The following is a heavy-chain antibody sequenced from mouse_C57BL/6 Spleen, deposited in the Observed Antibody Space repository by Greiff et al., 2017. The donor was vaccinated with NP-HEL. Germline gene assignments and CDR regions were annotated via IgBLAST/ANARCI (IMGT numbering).Heavy chain of an antibody. J-gene: IGHJ2*01. CDR3: ARWYYGSSYYFDY. D-gene: IGHD1-1*01. CDR2: IYPSDSET. CDR1: GYTFTSYW. V-gene: IGHV1-61*01. Sequence: VQLQQPGAELVRPGSSVKLSCKASGYTFTSYWMDWVKQRPGQGLEWIGNIYPSDSETPYNQKFKDKATLTVDQSSSTAYMQLSSLTSEDSAVYYCARWYYGSSYYFDYWGQGTTLTVSS.